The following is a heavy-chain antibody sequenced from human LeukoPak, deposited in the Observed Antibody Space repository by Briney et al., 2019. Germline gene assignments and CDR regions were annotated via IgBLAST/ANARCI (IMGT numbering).Heavy chain of an antibody. D-gene: IGHD6-19*01. CDR1: GFTFSSYS. Sequence: GGSLRLSCAASGFTFSSYSMNWVRQAPGKGLEWVAVISYDGSNKYYADSVKGRFTISRDNSKNTLYLQMNSLRAEDTAVYYCAKGVRRQSFGIAVAGPLDYWGQGTLVTVSS. V-gene: IGHV3-30*18. CDR2: ISYDGSNK. J-gene: IGHJ4*02. CDR3: AKGVRRQSFGIAVAGPLDY.